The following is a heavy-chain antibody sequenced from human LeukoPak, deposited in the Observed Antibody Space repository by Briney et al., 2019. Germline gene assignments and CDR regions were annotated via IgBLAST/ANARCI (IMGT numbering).Heavy chain of an antibody. V-gene: IGHV3-15*01. CDR1: GFTFVNAW. J-gene: IGHJ4*02. D-gene: IGHD3-22*01. CDR3: TTDRYYDAAYTT. Sequence: GASLRLSCAASGFTFVNAWMTWVRQAPGKGLEWVGRIKSKTDGGTKDYAAPVKGRFTISRDDSKNTLYLQMNSLKTDDTAVYYCTTDRYYDAAYTTWGQGTLVTVSS. CDR2: IKSKTDGGTK.